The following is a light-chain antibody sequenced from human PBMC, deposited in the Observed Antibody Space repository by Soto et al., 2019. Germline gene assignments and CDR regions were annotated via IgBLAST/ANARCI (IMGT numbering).Light chain of an antibody. Sequence: DIQMTQSPSSLSASVGDRVTITCRASQSISSYLNWYQQKPGKAPKLLIYAASSLQSGVPSTFSGSGSVTDFTLTISSLQPEDFATYYCQQSYSTPYTFSQGTKLYIK. J-gene: IGKJ2*01. CDR2: AAS. CDR3: QQSYSTPYT. V-gene: IGKV1-39*01. CDR1: QSISSY.